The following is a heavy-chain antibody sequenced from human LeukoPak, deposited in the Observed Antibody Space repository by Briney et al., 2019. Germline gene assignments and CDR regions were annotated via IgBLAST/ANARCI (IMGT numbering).Heavy chain of an antibody. Sequence: ASVKFSCKASGSTFTSCGISWVRPAPGQRLEWMGWIIAYNGNTNYAQKLQGRVTMTTDTSTSTAYMELRSLRSDDTAVYYCAIDTRSITMIVAIPFDYWGQGTLVTVSS. CDR3: AIDTRSITMIVAIPFDY. CDR2: IIAYNGNT. V-gene: IGHV1-18*01. J-gene: IGHJ4*02. CDR1: GSTFTSCG. D-gene: IGHD3-22*01.